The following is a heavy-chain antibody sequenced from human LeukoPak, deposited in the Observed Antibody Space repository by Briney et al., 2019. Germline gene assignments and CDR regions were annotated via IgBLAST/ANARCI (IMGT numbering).Heavy chain of an antibody. J-gene: IGHJ4*02. Sequence: GGSLRLSCAASGFTFSSYAMSWDRQAPGKGLEWVASIKQDGGETFYVDSVKGRFTISRDNAKNSLYLQMNSLRAEDTAVYYCTREDHSNYNYWGQGTLVTVSS. D-gene: IGHD4-11*01. CDR2: IKQDGGET. CDR1: GFTFSSYA. V-gene: IGHV3-7*01. CDR3: TREDHSNYNY.